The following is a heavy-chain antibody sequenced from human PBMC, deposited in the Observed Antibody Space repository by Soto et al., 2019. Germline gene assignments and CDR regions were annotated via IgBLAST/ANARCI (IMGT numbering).Heavy chain of an antibody. D-gene: IGHD3-22*01. J-gene: IGHJ4*02. CDR2: ISGSGGST. CDR3: AKDPPDYYDSSGYYKDD. V-gene: IGHV3-23*01. Sequence: GEPPRLPSTAAGLNFGTYAMRPVLQTTGKGLEWVSAISGSGGSTYYADSVKGRFTISRDNSKNTLYLQMNSLRAEDTAVYYWAKDPPDYYDSSGYYKDDWGQGTLVTFSS. CDR1: GLNFGTYA.